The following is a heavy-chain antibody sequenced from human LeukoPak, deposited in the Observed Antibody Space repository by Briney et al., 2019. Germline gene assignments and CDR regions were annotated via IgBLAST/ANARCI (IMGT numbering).Heavy chain of an antibody. CDR2: IRYDGSNK. J-gene: IGHJ4*02. D-gene: IGHD2-2*01. Sequence: GGSLRLSCAASGFTFSSYGMHWVRQAPGKGLEWVAFIRYDGSNKYYADSVKGRFTISRDNSKNTQYLQMNSLRAEDTAVYYCAKVSLGYCSSTSCPPLDYWGQGTLVTVSS. CDR1: GFTFSSYG. V-gene: IGHV3-30*02. CDR3: AKVSLGYCSSTSCPPLDY.